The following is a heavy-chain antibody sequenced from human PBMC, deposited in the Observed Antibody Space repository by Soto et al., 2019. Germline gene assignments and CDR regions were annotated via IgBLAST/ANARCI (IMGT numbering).Heavy chain of an antibody. Sequence: QVQLVQSGAEVKKPGASVKVSCKASGYSFAGYLLHWVRQAPGQGLEWMGWINTDSGDTKYARKFQGRVTMTRDTSTSTGYMDLSSLRSDDTAVYHCTRGTGFWSGYYRYYGMDVWGQGTTVTVSS. CDR1: GYSFAGYL. CDR2: INTDSGDT. D-gene: IGHD3-3*01. V-gene: IGHV1-2*02. CDR3: TRGTGFWSGYYRYYGMDV. J-gene: IGHJ6*02.